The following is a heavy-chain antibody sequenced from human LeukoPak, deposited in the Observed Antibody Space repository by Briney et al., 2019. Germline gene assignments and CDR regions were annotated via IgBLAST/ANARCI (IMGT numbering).Heavy chain of an antibody. CDR3: AKVRGSYWTPPRN. CDR2: ISSSSSYI. J-gene: IGHJ4*02. Sequence: GGSLRLSCAASGFTFSSYSMNWVRQAPGKGLEWVSSISSSSSYIYYADSVKGRFTISRDNAKNSLYLQMNSLRAEDTAVYYCAKVRGSYWTPPRNWGQGTLVTVSS. CDR1: GFTFSSYS. D-gene: IGHD1-26*01. V-gene: IGHV3-21*04.